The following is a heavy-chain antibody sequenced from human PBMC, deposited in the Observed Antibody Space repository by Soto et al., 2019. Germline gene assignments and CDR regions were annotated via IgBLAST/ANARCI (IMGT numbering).Heavy chain of an antibody. J-gene: IGHJ4*02. Sequence: GGSLRLSCAASGFTFDDYAMHWVRQAPGKGLEWVSGISWNSGSIGYADSVKDRFTISRDNAKNSLYLQMNSLRAEDTALYYCAKAQGVVVAATNFDYWGQGTLVTVSS. CDR1: GFTFDDYA. CDR3: AKAQGVVVAATNFDY. V-gene: IGHV3-9*01. D-gene: IGHD2-15*01. CDR2: ISWNSGSI.